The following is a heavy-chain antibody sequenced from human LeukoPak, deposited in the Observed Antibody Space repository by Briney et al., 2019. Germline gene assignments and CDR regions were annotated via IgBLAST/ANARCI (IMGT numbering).Heavy chain of an antibody. J-gene: IGHJ3*02. V-gene: IGHV3-33*06. CDR3: AKGPSEDIVVVPAAMPDAFDI. Sequence: PGKSLRLSCAASGFTFSSYGMHWVRQAPGKGLEWVAVIWYDGSNKYYADSVKGRFTISRDNSKNTLYLQMNSLRADDTALYYCAKGPSEDIVVVPAAMPDAFDIWGQGTMVTVSS. D-gene: IGHD2-2*01. CDR2: IWYDGSNK. CDR1: GFTFSSYG.